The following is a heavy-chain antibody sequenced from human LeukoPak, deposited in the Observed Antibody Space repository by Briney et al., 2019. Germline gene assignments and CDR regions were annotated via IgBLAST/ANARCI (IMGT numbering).Heavy chain of an antibody. J-gene: IGHJ4*02. CDR2: IDYSGRT. Sequence: SETLSLTCTVSGGSTDSYYYWSWIRQPPGKGLERIGYIDYSGRTKYNPSLQSRVTISVDTSKTQFSLRLGSVTAADTAVYFCASNIPTPTTSPPLGYWGQGTLVTVSS. CDR1: GGSTDSYYY. V-gene: IGHV4-59*08. D-gene: IGHD1-1*01. CDR3: ASNIPTPTTSPPLGY.